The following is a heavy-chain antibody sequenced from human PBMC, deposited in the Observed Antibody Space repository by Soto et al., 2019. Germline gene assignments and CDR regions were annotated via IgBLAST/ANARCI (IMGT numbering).Heavy chain of an antibody. CDR3: ARDGVVVVAATRSREDYYYYYGMDV. CDR1: GYIFTDYY. CDR2: INPNSGGT. V-gene: IGHV1-2*06. D-gene: IGHD2-15*01. J-gene: IGHJ6*02. Sequence: QVQLVQSGAEVKKPGASVKVSCKASGYIFTDYYMHWVRQAPGQELGWMGRINPNSGGTNYAQKFQGRVTMTRDTSISTAYTELSSLRSEDTAVYYCARDGVVVVAATRSREDYYYYYGMDVWGQGTTVTVSS.